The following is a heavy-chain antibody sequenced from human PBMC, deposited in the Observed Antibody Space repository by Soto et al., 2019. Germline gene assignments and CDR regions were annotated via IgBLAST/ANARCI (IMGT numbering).Heavy chain of an antibody. V-gene: IGHV3-23*01. CDR1: GFTFVHYA. Sequence: PGGSLRLSCAASGFTFVHYAMNWVRQAPGKGLEWVSTISGSGGSTYSADSVKGRFTSSRDNSKNTLYLQMNSLRAEDTALYYCAKSIVPVAYNSETSYYGMDVWGQGTTVTVSS. CDR2: ISGSGGST. J-gene: IGHJ6*02. D-gene: IGHD1-1*01. CDR3: AKSIVPVAYNSETSYYGMDV.